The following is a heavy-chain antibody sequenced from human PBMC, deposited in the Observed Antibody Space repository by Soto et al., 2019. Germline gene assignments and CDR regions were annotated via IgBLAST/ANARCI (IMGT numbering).Heavy chain of an antibody. D-gene: IGHD1-26*01. V-gene: IGHV3-30*18. CDR3: AKDSGSYAEYFQH. Sequence: GGSLRLSCAASGFTFSSYGMHWVCQAPGKGLEWVAVISYDGSNKYYADSVKGRFTISRDNSKNTLYLQMNSLRAEDTAVYYCAKDSGSYAEYFQHWGQGTLVTVSS. J-gene: IGHJ1*01. CDR2: ISYDGSNK. CDR1: GFTFSSYG.